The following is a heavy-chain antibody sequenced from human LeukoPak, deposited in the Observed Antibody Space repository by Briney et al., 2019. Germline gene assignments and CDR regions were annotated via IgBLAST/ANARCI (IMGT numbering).Heavy chain of an antibody. CDR3: AKGGGDYPHWYFDL. D-gene: IGHD4-17*01. CDR1: GFTFSSYA. J-gene: IGHJ2*01. V-gene: IGHV3-23*01. CDR2: IRGSGATT. Sequence: GGSLRLSCAASGFTFSSYAMSWVRQAPGKGLEWVSAIRGSGATTYYADSVKGRFTISRDNSKNTLYLHMNSLRADDTAVYYCAKGGGDYPHWYFDLWGPGTLVTVSS.